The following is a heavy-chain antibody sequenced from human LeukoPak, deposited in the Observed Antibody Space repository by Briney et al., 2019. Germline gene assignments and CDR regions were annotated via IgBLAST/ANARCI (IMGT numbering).Heavy chain of an antibody. D-gene: IGHD6-13*01. V-gene: IGHV1-2*02. CDR2: INPNSGGT. CDR3: ARDRGSSSWANWFDP. J-gene: IGHJ5*02. CDR1: GYTFTVYY. Sequence: ASVKVSFKASGYTFTVYYMHWVRQAPGQGLEWMGWINPNSGGTYYAQKFQGRVTMTTDTSTSTAYMELRSLRSDDTAVYYCARDRGSSSWANWFDPWGQGTLVTVSP.